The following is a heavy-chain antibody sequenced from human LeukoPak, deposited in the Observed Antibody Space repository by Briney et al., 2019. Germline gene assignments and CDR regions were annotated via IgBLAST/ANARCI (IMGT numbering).Heavy chain of an antibody. V-gene: IGHV4-59*01. Sequence: SETLSLTCTVSGGSISNFYWSWIRQPPGKGLEWIGAIYYSGSTDYNPSLKSRVTMSVDTSKNQFSLNLSSVTAADTAVYYCARGGYSYGLFGYWGQGTLVTVSS. CDR2: IYYSGST. J-gene: IGHJ4*02. D-gene: IGHD5-18*01. CDR1: GGSISNFY. CDR3: ARGGYSYGLFGY.